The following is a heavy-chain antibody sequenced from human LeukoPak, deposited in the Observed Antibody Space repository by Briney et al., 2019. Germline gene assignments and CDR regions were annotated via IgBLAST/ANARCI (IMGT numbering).Heavy chain of an antibody. J-gene: IGHJ4*02. CDR3: ARHYHGDPFDY. D-gene: IGHD4-17*01. CDR2: ISDSGST. V-gene: IGHV4-59*08. Sequence: ASETLSLTCTVSGAPISSYYWSWIRQPPGQGLDWIGYISDSGSTNYNPSLESRVTMSVDTSKNQFSLKLTSVTAADTAVYFCARHYHGDPFDYWGQGALVTVSS. CDR1: GAPISSYY.